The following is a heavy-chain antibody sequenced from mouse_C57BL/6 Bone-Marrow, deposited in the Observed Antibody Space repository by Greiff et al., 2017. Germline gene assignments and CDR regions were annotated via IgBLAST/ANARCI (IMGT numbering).Heavy chain of an antibody. CDR2: IDPSDSYT. V-gene: IGHV1-50*01. Sequence: VQLQQPGAELVKPGASVKLSCKASGYTFTSYWMQWVKQRPGQGLEWIGEIDPSDSYTNYNQKFKGKATLTVDPSSSTAYMQLSSLTSEDSAVYYCARRYGFDYWGQGTTLTVSS. CDR3: ARRYGFDY. D-gene: IGHD1-1*02. J-gene: IGHJ2*01. CDR1: GYTFTSYW.